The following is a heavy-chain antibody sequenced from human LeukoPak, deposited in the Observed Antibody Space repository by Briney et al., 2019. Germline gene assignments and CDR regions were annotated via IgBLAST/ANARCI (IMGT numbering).Heavy chain of an antibody. D-gene: IGHD4-17*01. CDR1: GFTFDDYA. CDR2: ISWNSGSI. Sequence: GRSLRLSCAASGFTFDDYAMHWVRQAPGKGLEWVSGISWNSGSIGYADSVKGRFTISRDNAKNSLYPQMNSLRAEDTALYYCAKDLATVTTAAFDIWGQGTMVTVSS. CDR3: AKDLATVTTAAFDI. V-gene: IGHV3-9*01. J-gene: IGHJ3*02.